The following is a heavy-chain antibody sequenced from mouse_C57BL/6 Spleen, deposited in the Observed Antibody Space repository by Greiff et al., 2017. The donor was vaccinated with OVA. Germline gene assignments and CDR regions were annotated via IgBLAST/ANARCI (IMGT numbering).Heavy chain of an antibody. CDR2: ISDGGSYT. Sequence: EVNVVESGGGLVKPGGSLKLSCAASGFTFSSYAMSWVRQTPEKRLEWVATISDGGSYTYYPDNVKGRFTISRDNAKNNLYLQMSHLKSEDTAMYYCARERPGFAYWGQGTLVTVSA. CDR3: ARERPGFAY. CDR1: GFTFSSYA. J-gene: IGHJ3*01. V-gene: IGHV5-4*01.